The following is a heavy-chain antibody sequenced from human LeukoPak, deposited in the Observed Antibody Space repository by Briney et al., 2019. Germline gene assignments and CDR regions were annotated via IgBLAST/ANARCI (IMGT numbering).Heavy chain of an antibody. D-gene: IGHD3-3*01. V-gene: IGHV4-4*02. CDR3: ARGKGYDFWSAIFAHAFDI. CDR2: IYHSGGT. CDR1: GGSISSSNW. J-gene: IGHJ3*02. Sequence: SETLSLTCAVSGGSISSSNWWSWVRQPPGKGLEWIGEIYHSGGTNYNPSLKSRVTISVDKSKNQFSLKLSSVTAADTAVYYCARGKGYDFWSAIFAHAFDIWGQGTMVTVSS.